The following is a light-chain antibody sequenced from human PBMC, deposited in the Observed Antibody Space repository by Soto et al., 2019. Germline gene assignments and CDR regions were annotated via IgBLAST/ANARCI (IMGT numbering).Light chain of an antibody. J-gene: IGLJ3*02. CDR1: SSDVGGYNY. Sequence: QSVLTQPASVSGSPGQSITISCTGTSSDVGGYNYVSWYQQHPGKAPKLMIYEVSNRPSGISNRFSGSKSGNTASLTISGLQAEDEADYYCMSYVTIIPNWVFGGGTKVTVL. CDR2: EVS. V-gene: IGLV2-14*01. CDR3: MSYVTIIPNWV.